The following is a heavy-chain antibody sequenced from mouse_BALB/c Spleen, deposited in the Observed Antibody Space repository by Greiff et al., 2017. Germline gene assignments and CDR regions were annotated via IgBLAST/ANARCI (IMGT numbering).Heavy chain of an antibody. CDR3: ARCLLTGSGYAMDY. D-gene: IGHD4-1*01. CDR2: INPYNGDT. V-gene: IGHV1-20*02. J-gene: IGHJ4*01. Sequence: EVKLVESGPELVKPGASVKISCKASGYSFTGYFMNWVMQSHGKSLEWIGRINPYNGDTFYNQKFKGKATLTVDKSSSTAHMELRSLASEDSAVYYCARCLLTGSGYAMDYWGQGTSVTVSS. CDR1: GYSFTGYF.